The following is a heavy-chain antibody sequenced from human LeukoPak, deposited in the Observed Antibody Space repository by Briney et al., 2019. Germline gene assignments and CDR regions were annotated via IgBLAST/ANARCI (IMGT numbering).Heavy chain of an antibody. V-gene: IGHV3-33*01. CDR2: IWYDGSNK. Sequence: GGSLRLSCVASGFTFKSYGMHWVRQAPGKGLEWVAIIWYDGSNKYYADFVKGRFTTSRDNSKNTLYLQMNSLRAEDTAVYYCARRDYFDPWGQGTLVTVSS. CDR1: GFTFKSYG. CDR3: ARRDYFDP. J-gene: IGHJ5*02. D-gene: IGHD4-11*01.